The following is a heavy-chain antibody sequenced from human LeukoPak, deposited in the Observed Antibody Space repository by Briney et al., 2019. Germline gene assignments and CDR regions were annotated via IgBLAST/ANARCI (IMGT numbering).Heavy chain of an antibody. D-gene: IGHD2-15*01. CDR1: GYSFTSHW. CDR3: ARHPIPKKYCSGGSCYDKYFDY. J-gene: IGHJ4*02. Sequence: GESLKISCKGSGYSFTSHWIGWVRQMPGKVLEWMGIIYPGDSDTRYSPSFQGQVTISADKSISTAYLQWSSLKASDTAMYYCARHPIPKKYCSGGSCYDKYFDYWGQGTLVTVSS. V-gene: IGHV5-51*01. CDR2: IYPGDSDT.